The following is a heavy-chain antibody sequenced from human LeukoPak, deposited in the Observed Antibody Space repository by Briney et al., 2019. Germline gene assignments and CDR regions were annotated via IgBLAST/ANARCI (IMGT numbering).Heavy chain of an antibody. CDR3: ARVPDPRGYCSSTSCYYYYYMDV. J-gene: IGHJ6*03. Sequence: SQTLSLTCTVSGGSISSGSYHWSWIRQPAGKGLEWIGRIYTSGSTNYNPSLKSRVTISVDTAKNQFSLKLSSVTAADTAVYYCARVPDPRGYCSSTSCYYYYYMDVWGKGTTVTVSS. V-gene: IGHV4-61*02. D-gene: IGHD2-2*01. CDR1: GGSISSGSYH. CDR2: IYTSGST.